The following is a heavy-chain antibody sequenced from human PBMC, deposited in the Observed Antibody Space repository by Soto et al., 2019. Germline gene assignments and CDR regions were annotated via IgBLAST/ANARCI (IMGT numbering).Heavy chain of an antibody. CDR3: ARSQYDFWSGYGAANFDY. J-gene: IGHJ4*02. CDR2: IYTSGST. V-gene: IGHV4-31*03. CDR1: GGSISSGGYY. D-gene: IGHD3-3*01. Sequence: QVQLQESGPGLVKPSQTLSLTCTVSGGSISSGGYYWSWIRQHPGKGLEWLGYIYTSGSTYYNPSLKSRVTISVDTSKNQFSLKLSSVTAADTAVYYCARSQYDFWSGYGAANFDYWGQGTLVTVSS.